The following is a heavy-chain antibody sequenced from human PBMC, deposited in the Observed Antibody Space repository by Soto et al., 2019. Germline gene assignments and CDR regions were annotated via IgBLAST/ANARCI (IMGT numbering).Heavy chain of an antibody. CDR3: ARDRRGGDGYYYDSSGSPYGMDV. Sequence: ASETLSPTCTVSGGSISSYYWSWIRQPPGKGLEWSGYIYYSGSTNYNPSLKSRVTISVDTSKNQFSLKLSSVTAADTAVYYCARDRRGGDGYYYDSSGSPYGMDVWGQGTTVTVSS. V-gene: IGHV4-59*01. CDR2: IYYSGST. J-gene: IGHJ6*02. D-gene: IGHD3-22*01. CDR1: GGSISSYY.